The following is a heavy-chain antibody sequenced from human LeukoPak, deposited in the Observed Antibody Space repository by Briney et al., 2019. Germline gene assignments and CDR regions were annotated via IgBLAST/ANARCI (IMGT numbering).Heavy chain of an antibody. Sequence: GGSLRLSCAASGFTFSSYSMNWVRQAPGKGLEWVSSISSSSSYIYYADSVKGRFTISRDNSKNTVYLQMNSLGAEDTAVYYCAREVWDYRAYYYMDVWGKGTTVTVSS. CDR2: ISSSSSYI. CDR1: GFTFSSYS. J-gene: IGHJ6*03. D-gene: IGHD4-11*01. CDR3: AREVWDYRAYYYMDV. V-gene: IGHV3-21*01.